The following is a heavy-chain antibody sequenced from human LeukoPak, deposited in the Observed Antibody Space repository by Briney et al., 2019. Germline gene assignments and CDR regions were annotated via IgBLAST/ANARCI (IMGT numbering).Heavy chain of an antibody. CDR1: GGTFSSYA. CDR3: ARLWFGELSDLSFDY. V-gene: IGHV1-69*04. Sequence: SVSVSCTASGGTFSSYAISWVRQAPGQGLEWMGGIIPILGIANYAQKFQGRVTITADKSTSTAYMELSSLRSEDTAVYDCARLWFGELSDLSFDYWGQGTLVTVSS. D-gene: IGHD3-10*01. CDR2: IIPILGIA. J-gene: IGHJ4*02.